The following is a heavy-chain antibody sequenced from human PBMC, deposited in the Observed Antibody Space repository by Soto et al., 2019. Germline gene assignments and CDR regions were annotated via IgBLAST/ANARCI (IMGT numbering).Heavy chain of an antibody. CDR1: GFTFSSYW. V-gene: IGHV3-74*01. D-gene: IGHD6-6*01. CDR3: ARSLNSGSTFDP. J-gene: IGHJ5*02. CDR2: INSDGSTT. Sequence: EVRLVESGGGLVQPGGSLRLSCAASGFTFSSYWMHWVRQAPGKGLVWVSRINSDGSTTTYADSVKGRFTISRDNAKNTLYLQMNSLIAEDAAVYYCARSLNSGSTFDPWGQGTLVTVSS.